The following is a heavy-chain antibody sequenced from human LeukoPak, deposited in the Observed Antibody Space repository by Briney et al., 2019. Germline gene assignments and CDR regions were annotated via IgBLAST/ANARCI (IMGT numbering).Heavy chain of an antibody. V-gene: IGHV6-1*01. CDR2: TYYRSKWYN. CDR3: ARASRNDTRYFDWLLFFVLDAFDI. CDR1: GDSVSSNSAA. D-gene: IGHD3-9*01. Sequence: SQTLSLTCAISGDSVSSNSAAWNWIRQSPSRGLEWLGRTYYRSKWYNDYAVSVKSRITINPDTSKNQFSLQLNPVTPEDTAVYYCARASRNDTRYFDWLLFFVLDAFDIWGQGTMVTVSS. J-gene: IGHJ3*02.